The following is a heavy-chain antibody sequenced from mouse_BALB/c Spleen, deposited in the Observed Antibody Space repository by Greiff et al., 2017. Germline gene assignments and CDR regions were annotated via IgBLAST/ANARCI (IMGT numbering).Heavy chain of an antibody. CDR1: GFTFSSYT. V-gene: IGHV5-6-4*01. CDR2: ISSGGSYT. Sequence: DVMLVESGGGLVKPGGSLKLSCAASGFTFSSYTMSWVRQTPEKRLEWVATISSGGSYTYYPDSVKGRFTMSRDNAKNTLYLQMSSLKSEDTAMYYCTRDHGSSYFDYWGQGTTLTVSS. CDR3: TRDHGSSYFDY. D-gene: IGHD1-1*01. J-gene: IGHJ2*01.